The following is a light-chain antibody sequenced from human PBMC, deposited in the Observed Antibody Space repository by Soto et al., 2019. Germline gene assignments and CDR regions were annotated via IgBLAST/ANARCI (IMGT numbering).Light chain of an antibody. V-gene: IGKV3-20*01. J-gene: IGKJ1*01. Sequence: EIVWTQSPGALSLSPGEGATLSCRASQSVSSNFLAWYQQKPGQAPKLLIYGASSRATGISDRFSGSGSGTDVTLAITRLVPDDFAVYFCQIYDDNLPTCTFGQGTKVTVK. CDR1: QSVSSNF. CDR3: QIYDDNLPTCT. CDR2: GAS.